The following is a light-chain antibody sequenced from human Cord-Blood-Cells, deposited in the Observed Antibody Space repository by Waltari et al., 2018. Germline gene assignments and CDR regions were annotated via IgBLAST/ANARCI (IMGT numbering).Light chain of an antibody. CDR3: AAWDGSLSGPV. CDR2: RNN. J-gene: IGLJ3*02. V-gene: IGLV1-47*01. CDR1: SSNIGSNY. Sequence: QSVLTQPPSASGTPGQRVTISCSGSSSNIGSNYVYWYQQLLGTAPKLLIYRNNQRPSGVPDRFSGSKSGTSASLAISGLRSEDEADYYCAAWDGSLSGPVFGGGTKLTVL.